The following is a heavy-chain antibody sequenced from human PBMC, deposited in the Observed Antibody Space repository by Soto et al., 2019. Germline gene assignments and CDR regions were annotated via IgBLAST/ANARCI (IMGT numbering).Heavy chain of an antibody. J-gene: IGHJ4*02. CDR3: AKARSYAMIVVVPNGY. CDR1: GFTFSSYA. CDR2: ISGSGGST. Sequence: PGGSLRLSCAASGFTFSSYAMSWVRQAPGKGLEWVSAISGSGGSTYYADSVKGRFTISRDNSKNTLYLQMNSLRAEDTAVYYCAKARSYAMIVVVPNGYWGQGTLVTVSS. D-gene: IGHD3-22*01. V-gene: IGHV3-23*01.